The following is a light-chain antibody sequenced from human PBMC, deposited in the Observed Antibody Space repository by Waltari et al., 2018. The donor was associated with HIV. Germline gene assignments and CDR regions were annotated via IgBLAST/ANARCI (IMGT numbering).Light chain of an antibody. Sequence: QSALTQPASVSGYPGQSITISCTGTSSDVGGYNYVSWYQQHPGKAPKLMISEVSNRPSGVSNRFSGSKSGILASLTISGLQAEDEADYYCSSYTSSSTLYVFGTGTKVTVL. J-gene: IGLJ1*01. CDR1: SSDVGGYNY. V-gene: IGLV2-14*01. CDR3: SSYTSSSTLYV. CDR2: EVS.